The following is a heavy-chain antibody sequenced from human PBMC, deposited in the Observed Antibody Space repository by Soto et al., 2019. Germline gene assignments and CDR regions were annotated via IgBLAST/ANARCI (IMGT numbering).Heavy chain of an antibody. V-gene: IGHV4-34*01. D-gene: IGHD3-3*01. Sequence: TSETLSLTCAVYGGSFSGYYWSWIRQPPGKGLEWIGEINHSGSTNYNPSLKSRVTISVDTSKNQFSLKLSSVTAADTAVYYCARGYYDFWSSSGMDVWGQGTTVTVSS. CDR1: GGSFSGYY. CDR2: INHSGST. J-gene: IGHJ6*02. CDR3: ARGYYDFWSSSGMDV.